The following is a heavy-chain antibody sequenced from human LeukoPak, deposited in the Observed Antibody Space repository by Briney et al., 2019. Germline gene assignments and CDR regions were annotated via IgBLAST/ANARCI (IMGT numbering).Heavy chain of an antibody. J-gene: IGHJ4*02. V-gene: IGHV3-23*01. D-gene: IGHD2-2*01. CDR3: AKGYCSSTSCHFDY. Sequence: GGSLRLSCAASGFTFSNAWMSWVRQAPGKGLEWVSAISGSGGSTYYADSVKGRFTISRDNSKNTLYLQMNSLRAEDTAVYYCAKGYCSSTSCHFDYWGQGTLVTVSS. CDR2: ISGSGGST. CDR1: GFTFSNAW.